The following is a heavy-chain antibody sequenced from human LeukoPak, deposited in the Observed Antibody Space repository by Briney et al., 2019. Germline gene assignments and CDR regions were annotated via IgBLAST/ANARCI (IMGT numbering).Heavy chain of an antibody. CDR1: GGSISSGSYY. D-gene: IGHD5-18*01. CDR2: IYTSGST. CDR3: ARGGYSYGYCWFDP. V-gene: IGHV4-61*02. J-gene: IGHJ5*02. Sequence: PSQTLSLTCTVSGGSISSGSYYWSWIRQPAGKGLEWIGRIYTSGSTNYNPSLKSRVTISVDTSKNQFSLKLSSVTAADTAVYYCARGGYSYGYCWFDPWGQGTLVTVSS.